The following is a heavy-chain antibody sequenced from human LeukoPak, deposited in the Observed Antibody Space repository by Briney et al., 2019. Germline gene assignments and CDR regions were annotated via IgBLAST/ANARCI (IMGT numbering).Heavy chain of an antibody. Sequence: SETLSLTCAVYGGSFSGYYWSWIRQPPGKGLEWIGEINHSGSTNYNPSLKSRVTISVDTSKNQFSLKLSSVTAADTAVYYCARGPIAAAGYFDYWGQGTLVTVSP. D-gene: IGHD6-13*01. J-gene: IGHJ4*02. V-gene: IGHV4-34*01. CDR3: ARGPIAAAGYFDY. CDR2: INHSGST. CDR1: GGSFSGYY.